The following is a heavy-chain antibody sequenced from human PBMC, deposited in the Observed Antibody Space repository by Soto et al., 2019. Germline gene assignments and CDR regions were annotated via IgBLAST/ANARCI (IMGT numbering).Heavy chain of an antibody. D-gene: IGHD1-1*01. CDR1: GFTFSSDS. Sequence: EVQLVESGGNLVQPGGSLRLSCAASGFTFSSDSMNWVRQAPGQGLEWVSYISGTSSAIYYADSVNGRRTISRDNAETALYLQMNSGRVEDTAVYYCARAVRLERRGEDIWGQGTMVTVSS. CDR3: ARAVRLERRGEDI. V-gene: IGHV3-48*01. J-gene: IGHJ3*02. CDR2: ISGTSSAI.